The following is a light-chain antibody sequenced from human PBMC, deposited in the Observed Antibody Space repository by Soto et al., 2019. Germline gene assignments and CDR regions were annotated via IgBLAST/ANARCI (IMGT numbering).Light chain of an antibody. J-gene: IGKJ4*01. CDR3: QQRSNWPLT. V-gene: IGKV3-11*01. CDR2: DAS. CDR1: QSVSSN. Sequence: EIMLTQSPATLSLSPGERATLSCRASQSVSSNLAWYQQKPGQAPRLLIYDASNRATGIPARFSGSGSGTDFTLTISGLEPEDFAVYYCQQRSNWPLTFGGGTKVEIK.